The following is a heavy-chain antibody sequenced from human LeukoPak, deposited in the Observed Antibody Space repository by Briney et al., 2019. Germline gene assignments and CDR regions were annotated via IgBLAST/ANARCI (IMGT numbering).Heavy chain of an antibody. Sequence: GGSLRLSCAASGFTFSSFSMNWVRQAPGKGLEWVSTISGGGGYTYFADSVKGRFTVSRDDSKSMHFLQMNSLRPEDTALYFCAKRITTSAGYYLDSWGRGTLVTVSS. V-gene: IGHV3-23*01. J-gene: IGHJ4*02. CDR3: AKRITTSAGYYLDS. CDR2: ISGGGGYT. D-gene: IGHD1/OR15-1a*01. CDR1: GFTFSSFS.